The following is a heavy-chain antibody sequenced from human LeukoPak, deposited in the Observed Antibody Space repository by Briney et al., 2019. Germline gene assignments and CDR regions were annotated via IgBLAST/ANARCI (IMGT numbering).Heavy chain of an antibody. CDR3: ARGVDYYYYLDV. D-gene: IGHD2-15*01. CDR1: GFSFKNYD. J-gene: IGHJ6*03. V-gene: IGHV3-13*01. CDR2: IGLAGDT. Sequence: GGSWRLPWEAPGFSFKNYDLHWFPQATGKVLEGVSAIGLAGDTYYPGSVKGRFTISRDDAKNSLFLQMNNLSAGDTAVYYCARGVDYYYYLDVWGKGTTVTVSS.